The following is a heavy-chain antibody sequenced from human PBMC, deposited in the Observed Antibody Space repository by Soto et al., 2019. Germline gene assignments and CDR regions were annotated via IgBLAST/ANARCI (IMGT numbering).Heavy chain of an antibody. CDR3: ARDCGGVTMVRGVTV. V-gene: IGHV1-46*01. CDR1: GSTFTSYY. CDR2: INPSGGST. Sequence: GASVKVSCKASGSTFTSYYMHWVRQAPGQGLEWMGIINPSGGSTSYAQKFQGRVTMTRDTSTSTVYMELSSLRSEDTAVYYCARDCGGVTMVRGVTVWGQGTTVTVSS. D-gene: IGHD3-10*01. J-gene: IGHJ6*02.